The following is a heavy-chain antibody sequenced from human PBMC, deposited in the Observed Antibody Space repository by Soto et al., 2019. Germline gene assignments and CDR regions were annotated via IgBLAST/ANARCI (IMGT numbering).Heavy chain of an antibody. D-gene: IGHD3-3*01. J-gene: IGHJ5*02. V-gene: IGHV1-3*01. CDR1: GYTFTSYA. Sequence: ASVKVSCKASGYTFTSYAMHWVRQAPGQRLEWMGWINAGNGNTKYSQKFQGRVTITRDTSASTAYMELSSLRSEDTAVYYCAREGYYDFWSGLGNWFDPWGQGTLVTVSS. CDR2: INAGNGNT. CDR3: AREGYYDFWSGLGNWFDP.